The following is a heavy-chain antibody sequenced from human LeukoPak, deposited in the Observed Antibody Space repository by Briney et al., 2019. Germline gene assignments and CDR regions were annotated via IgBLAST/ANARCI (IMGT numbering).Heavy chain of an antibody. CDR2: ISAYNGNT. CDR3: ARDTWVDGYNYDGYFDY. D-gene: IGHD5-24*01. Sequence: VASVKVSCKASGYTFTSYGISWVRQAPGQGLEWMGWISAYNGNTNYAQKLQGRVTMTTDTSTSTAYMELRSLRSDDTAVYYCARDTWVDGYNYDGYFDYWGQGTLVTVSS. CDR1: GYTFTSYG. J-gene: IGHJ4*02. V-gene: IGHV1-18*01.